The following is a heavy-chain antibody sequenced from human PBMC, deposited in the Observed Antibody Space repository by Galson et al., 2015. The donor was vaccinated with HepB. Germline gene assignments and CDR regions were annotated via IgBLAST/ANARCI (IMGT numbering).Heavy chain of an antibody. J-gene: IGHJ2*01. CDR2: IYPNDEK. D-gene: IGHD5/OR15-5a*01. Sequence: PALVKPTQTLTLTCTVSGFSLSNPKRGVSWIRQSPGKGLEWLGNIYPNDEKSFNADLESRLAVSNDTSKRQGVLTMTNIDPADAATYYCARIRPSDDDGSDSVDWYFDLWGRGTLVSVSP. CDR3: ARIRPSDDDGSDSVDWYFDL. V-gene: IGHV2-26*01. CDR1: GFSLSNPKRG.